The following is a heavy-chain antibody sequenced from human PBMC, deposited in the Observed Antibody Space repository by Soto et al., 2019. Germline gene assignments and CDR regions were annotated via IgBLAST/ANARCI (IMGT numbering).Heavy chain of an antibody. CDR1: GFTFGDYA. V-gene: IGHV3-49*03. D-gene: IGHD4-4*01. J-gene: IGHJ6*02. CDR2: IRSKAYGGTT. Sequence: SLRLSCTASGFTFGDYAMSWFRQAPGKGLEWVGFIRSKAYGGTTEYAASVKGRFTISRDDSKSIAYLQMNSLKTEDTAVYYCTRDSLEAYSNYYYGMDVWGQGTTVTVSS. CDR3: TRDSLEAYSNYYYGMDV.